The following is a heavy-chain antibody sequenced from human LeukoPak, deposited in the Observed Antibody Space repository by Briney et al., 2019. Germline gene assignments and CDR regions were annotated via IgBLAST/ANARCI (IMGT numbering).Heavy chain of an antibody. V-gene: IGHV3-23*01. CDR1: GFTFSSYA. Sequence: PGGSLKLSCAASGFTFSSYAMSWVRQAPGKGLEWVSAISGSGGSTYYADSVKGRFTISRDNSKNTLYLQMNSLRAEDTAVYYCAKDEDFGLLPFDYWGQGTLVTVSS. CDR2: ISGSGGST. D-gene: IGHD1-26*01. J-gene: IGHJ4*02. CDR3: AKDEDFGLLPFDY.